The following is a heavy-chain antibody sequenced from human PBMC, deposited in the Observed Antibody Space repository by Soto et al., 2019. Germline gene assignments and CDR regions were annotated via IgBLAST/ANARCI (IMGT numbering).Heavy chain of an antibody. V-gene: IGHV5-51*01. CDR1: GYSFTSDC. Sequence: VESLTIYCKVPGYSFTSDCIVWVLQMPGKGLECMGIIYPGDSYTRYSPSFQGQVTISADKSINTAYLQWSSLKASDTAMYYCARAYTSGWYYFDYWGQGTLVTVSS. D-gene: IGHD6-19*01. CDR2: IYPGDSYT. CDR3: ARAYTSGWYYFDY. J-gene: IGHJ4*02.